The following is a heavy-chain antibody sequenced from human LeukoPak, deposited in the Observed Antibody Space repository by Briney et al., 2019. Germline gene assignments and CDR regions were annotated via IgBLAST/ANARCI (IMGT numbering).Heavy chain of an antibody. J-gene: IGHJ5*02. CDR2: INASGGNT. CDR3: AKPISGGLAVTGDWFHP. Sequence: PGGSLRLSCAASGFAFSFYAMSWVRQAPGQGPEWFSTINASGGNTYYAGSGKGRFTISKDNSKNTVYLQLNSQRAEDTAVYYCAKPISGGLAVTGDWFHPWGQGTLVTVSA. D-gene: IGHD6-19*01. CDR1: GFAFSFYA. V-gene: IGHV3-23*01.